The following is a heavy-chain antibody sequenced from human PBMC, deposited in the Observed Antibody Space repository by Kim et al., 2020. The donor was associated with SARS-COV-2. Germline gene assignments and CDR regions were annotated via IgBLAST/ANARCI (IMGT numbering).Heavy chain of an antibody. V-gene: IGHV4-39*01. CDR3: ARGQDDQYSSSSGGDFVDY. J-gene: IGHJ4*02. CDR1: GGSISSSSYY. CDR2: IYYSGST. D-gene: IGHD6-6*01. Sequence: SETLSLTCTVSGGSISSSSYYWGWIRQPPGKGLEWIGSIYYSGSTYYNPSLKSRVTISVDTSKNQFSLKLSSVTAADTAVYYCARGQDDQYSSSSGGDFVDYWGQGTLVTVSS.